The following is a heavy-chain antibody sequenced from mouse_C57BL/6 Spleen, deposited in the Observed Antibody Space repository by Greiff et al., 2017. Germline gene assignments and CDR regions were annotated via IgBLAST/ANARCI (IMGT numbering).Heavy chain of an antibody. Sequence: VKLQQPGAELVRPGSSVKLSCKASGYTFTSYWMHWVKQRPIQGLEWIGNIDPSDSETHYNQKFKDKATLTVDKSSSTAYMQLSSLTSEDSAVYYCARDYYPYYFDDWGQGTTLTVSS. CDR1: GYTFTSYW. D-gene: IGHD1-1*01. CDR3: ARDYYPYYFDD. CDR2: IDPSDSET. J-gene: IGHJ2*01. V-gene: IGHV1-52*01.